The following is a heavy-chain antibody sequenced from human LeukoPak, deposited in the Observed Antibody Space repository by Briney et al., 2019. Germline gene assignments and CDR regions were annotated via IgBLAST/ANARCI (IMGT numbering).Heavy chain of an antibody. CDR2: ITGNGVST. CDR3: ARAAGSDSGFDYFDS. Sequence: GGSLRLSCAASGFTFSSYSMNWVRQAPGKGLDWVAQITGNGVSTYYGDSAKGRFTISSDASKNTMYLEMNSLRAEDTAVYYCARAAGSDSGFDYFDSWGQGTLVTVS. J-gene: IGHJ4*02. D-gene: IGHD6-19*01. V-gene: IGHV3-21*04. CDR1: GFTFSSYS.